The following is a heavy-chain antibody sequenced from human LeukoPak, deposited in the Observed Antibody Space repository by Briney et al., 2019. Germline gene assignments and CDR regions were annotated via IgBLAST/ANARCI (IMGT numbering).Heavy chain of an antibody. D-gene: IGHD2-2*01. CDR3: ARGPGVSWPAAP. CDR1: GGSFSRYY. Sequence: SETLSLTCAVYGGSFSRYYWSWIRQPPGKGLEWIGEINHSGSTNYNPSLKSRVTISVDTSKNQFSLKLSSVTAADTAVYYCARGPGVSWPAAPWGQGTLVTVSS. CDR2: INHSGST. J-gene: IGHJ4*02. V-gene: IGHV4-34*01.